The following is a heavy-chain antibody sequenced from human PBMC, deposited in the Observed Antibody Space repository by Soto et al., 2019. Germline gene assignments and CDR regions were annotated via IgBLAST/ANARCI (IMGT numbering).Heavy chain of an antibody. CDR2: IRSKAYGGTT. D-gene: IGHD2-2*01. CDR3: TRGILDGFCSSTSCYGIEYYFDY. V-gene: IGHV3-49*04. CDR1: GFTFGDYA. J-gene: IGHJ4*02. Sequence: LRLSCTVSGFTFGDYAMSWVRQAPGKGLEWVGFIRSKAYGGTTEYAASVKGRFTISRDDSKNCAYLQMNSLKTEDTAVYYCTRGILDGFCSSTSCYGIEYYFDYWGQGTLVTVSS.